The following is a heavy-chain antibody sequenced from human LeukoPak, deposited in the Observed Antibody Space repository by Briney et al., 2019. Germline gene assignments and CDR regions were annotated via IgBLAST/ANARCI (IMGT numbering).Heavy chain of an antibody. J-gene: IGHJ6*03. CDR1: GFMFIGYG. Sequence: GGSLRLSCEASGFMFIGYGMHWVRQAPGKGLEWVAFIRYDGSNKYYADSVKGRFTISRDNSKNTLYLQMNSLRAEDTAVYYCANEGTRDDILTGVGGYYMDVWGKGTTVTISS. CDR3: ANEGTRDDILTGVGGYYMDV. D-gene: IGHD3-9*01. V-gene: IGHV3-30*02. CDR2: IRYDGSNK.